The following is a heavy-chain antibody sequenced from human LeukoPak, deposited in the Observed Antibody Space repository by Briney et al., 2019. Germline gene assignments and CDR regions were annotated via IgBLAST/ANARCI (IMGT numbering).Heavy chain of an antibody. CDR1: GCSFSSYW. D-gene: IGHD6-19*01. V-gene: IGHV5-51*01. CDR3: ARHVAVAGHFDY. J-gene: IGHJ4*02. Sequence: GESLKIFCKASGCSFSSYWIGCVRQLPAKGLEGMGIIYPGDSDTKYNPSFQGQVTISADKSISTAYLQWSSLKASDTAMYYCARHVAVAGHFDYWGQGTLVTVSS. CDR2: IYPGDSDT.